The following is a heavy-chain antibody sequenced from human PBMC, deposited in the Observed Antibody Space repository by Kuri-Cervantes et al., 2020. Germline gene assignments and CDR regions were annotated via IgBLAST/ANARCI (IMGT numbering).Heavy chain of an antibody. V-gene: IGHV4-59*13. CDR2: IYYSGST. Sequence: SETLSLTCTVSGGSISSYYWSWIRQPPGKGLEWIGYIYYSGSTNYNPSLKSRVTISVDTSRNQFSLKLSSVTAAETAGDYWARELYGDGMDVWGQGTTVTVSS. J-gene: IGHJ6*02. CDR1: GGSISSYY. CDR3: ARELYGDGMDV. D-gene: IGHD3-3*01.